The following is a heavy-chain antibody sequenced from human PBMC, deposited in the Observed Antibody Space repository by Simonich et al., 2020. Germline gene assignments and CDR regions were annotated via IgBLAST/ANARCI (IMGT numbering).Heavy chain of an antibody. D-gene: IGHD6-13*01. CDR3: ARGLRVAAAGTAFQH. CDR1: GGSFSGYY. CDR2: INHSGRT. V-gene: IGHV4-34*01. J-gene: IGHJ1*01. Sequence: QVQLQQWGAGLLKPSETLSLTCAVYGGSFSGYYWCWIRQPPGKGLEWIGEINHSGRTKSTPSLKRRVTISVDTSKNQFSLKLSSVTAADTAVYYRARGLRVAAAGTAFQHWGQGTLVTVSS.